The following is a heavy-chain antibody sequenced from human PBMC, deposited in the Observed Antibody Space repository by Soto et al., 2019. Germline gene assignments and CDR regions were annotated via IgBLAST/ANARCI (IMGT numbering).Heavy chain of an antibody. CDR3: ATAYDFWSGYPKISNWFDP. J-gene: IGHJ5*02. CDR2: FDPEDGET. CDR1: GYTLTELS. D-gene: IGHD3-3*01. V-gene: IGHV1-24*01. Sequence: SVKLSCKVSGYTLTELSMHWVRQAPGKGLVWIGGFDPEDGETIYAQKFQGRVTMNEDTSTDTAYMELSSVRSEDTAVYYCATAYDFWSGYPKISNWFDPWGQGTLVTVSS.